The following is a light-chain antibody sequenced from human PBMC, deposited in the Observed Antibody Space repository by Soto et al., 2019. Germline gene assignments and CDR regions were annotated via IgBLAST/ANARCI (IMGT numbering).Light chain of an antibody. J-gene: IGKJ1*01. CDR3: QKYNSVPKT. CDR2: AAS. CDR1: QGISNH. V-gene: IGKV1-27*01. Sequence: DIQMTQSPSSLSASVGDRVTITCRASQGISNHLAWYQQKPGKVPELLIYAASTLQSGVPSRFSGSGSGTXXXXXXXXXXXXXVATYYCQKYNSVPKTFGQGTKVEIK.